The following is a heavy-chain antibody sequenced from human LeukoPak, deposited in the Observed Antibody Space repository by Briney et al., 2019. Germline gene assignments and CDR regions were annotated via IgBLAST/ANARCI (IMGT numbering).Heavy chain of an antibody. CDR3: ARESGFWSGYSKYYFDY. V-gene: IGHV1-69*05. J-gene: IGHJ4*02. Sequence: SVKVSCKASGYTFTGYYMHWVRQAPGQGLEWMGGTIPVYGTTNYAQKFQGRVTITTDESTSTAYMELSSLRSEDTAVYYCARESGFWSGYSKYYFDYWGQGTLVTVSS. D-gene: IGHD3-3*01. CDR1: GYTFTGYY. CDR2: TIPVYGTT.